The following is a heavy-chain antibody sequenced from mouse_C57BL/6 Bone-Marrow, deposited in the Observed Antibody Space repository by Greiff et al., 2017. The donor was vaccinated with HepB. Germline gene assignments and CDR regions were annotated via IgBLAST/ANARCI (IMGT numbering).Heavy chain of an antibody. CDR3: ARWGYGSVYYAMDY. CDR2: IDPSDSYT. J-gene: IGHJ4*01. Sequence: QVQLQQPGAELVRPGTSVKLSCKASGYTFTSYWMHWVKQRPGQGLEWIGVIDPSDSYTNYNQKFKGKATLTVDTSSSTAYMQLSSLTSEDSAVYYYARWGYGSVYYAMDYWGQGTSVTVSS. V-gene: IGHV1-59*01. CDR1: GYTFTSYW. D-gene: IGHD1-1*01.